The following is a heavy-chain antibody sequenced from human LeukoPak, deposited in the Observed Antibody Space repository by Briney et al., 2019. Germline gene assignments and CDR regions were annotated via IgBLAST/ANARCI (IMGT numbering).Heavy chain of an antibody. CDR1: GGSISSSNW. V-gene: IGHV4-4*02. D-gene: IGHD2-2*01. Sequence: NTSETLSLTCGVSGGSISSSNWWSWVRQPPGKGLEWIGEIYHSGSTNYNPSLKSRVTISVDTSKNQFSLKLSSVTAADTAMYYCARLRGKGTSSLRGVYYYYYYYMDVWGKGTTVTVSS. CDR3: ARLRGKGTSSLRGVYYYYYYYMDV. J-gene: IGHJ6*03. CDR2: IYHSGST.